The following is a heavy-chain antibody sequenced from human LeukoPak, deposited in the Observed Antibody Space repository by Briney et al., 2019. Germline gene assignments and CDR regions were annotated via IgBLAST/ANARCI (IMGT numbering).Heavy chain of an antibody. J-gene: IGHJ4*02. CDR1: GGSISSGGYY. D-gene: IGHD6-6*01. CDR3: ASLDSSSPEELYY. V-gene: IGHV4-31*03. Sequence: SETLSLTCTVSGGSISSGGYYWSWIRQHPGKGLEWIGYIYYGGSTYYNPSLKSRVTISVDTSKNQFSLKLSSVTAADTAVYYCASLDSSSPEELYYWGQGTLVTVSS. CDR2: IYYGGST.